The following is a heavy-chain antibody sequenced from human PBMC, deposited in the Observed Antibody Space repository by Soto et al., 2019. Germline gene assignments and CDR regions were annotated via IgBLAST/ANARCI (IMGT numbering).Heavy chain of an antibody. CDR1: GGSISSYY. CDR2: IYTSGST. J-gene: IGHJ6*02. D-gene: IGHD3-10*01. Sequence: SETLSLTCTVSGGSISSYYWSWIRQPAGKGLEWIGRIYTSGSTNYNPSLKSRVTMSVDTSKNQFSLKLSSVTAADTAVYYCAQSLWFGELSYYYYGMDVWGQGTPVTVSS. V-gene: IGHV4-4*07. CDR3: AQSLWFGELSYYYYGMDV.